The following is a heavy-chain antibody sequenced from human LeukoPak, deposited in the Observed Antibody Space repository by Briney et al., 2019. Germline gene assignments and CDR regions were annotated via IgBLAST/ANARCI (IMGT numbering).Heavy chain of an antibody. CDR2: ISYDGSNK. CDR1: GFTFSSYG. V-gene: IGHV3-30*18. Sequence: GGSLRLSCAASGFTFSSYGMHWVRQAPGKGLEWVAVISYDGSNKYYADSVKGRFTISRDNSKNTLYLQMNSLRAEDTAVYYCANLYGDYAFNDYWGQGTLVTVSS. D-gene: IGHD4-17*01. CDR3: ANLYGDYAFNDY. J-gene: IGHJ4*02.